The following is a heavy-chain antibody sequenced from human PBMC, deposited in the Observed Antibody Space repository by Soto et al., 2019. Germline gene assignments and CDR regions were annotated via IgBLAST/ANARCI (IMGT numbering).Heavy chain of an antibody. Sequence: QVTLKESGPVLVKPTETLTLTCTVSGFSLSNARMGVSWIRQPPGKALEWLAHIFSNDEKSYSTSLKSRLTISKDTSKSQVVLTMTNMDPVDTATYYYAREYSSSLYYYYGMDVWGQGTTVTVSS. CDR3: AREYSSSLYYYYGMDV. CDR1: GFSLSNARMG. J-gene: IGHJ6*02. D-gene: IGHD6-6*01. V-gene: IGHV2-26*01. CDR2: IFSNDEK.